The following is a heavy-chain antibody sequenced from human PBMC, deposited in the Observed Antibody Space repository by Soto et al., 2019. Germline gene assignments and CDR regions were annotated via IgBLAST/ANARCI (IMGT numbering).Heavy chain of an antibody. D-gene: IGHD4-17*01. Sequence: SETLSLTCAVYGGSFSGYYWSWIRQPPGKGLEWIGEINHSGSTNYNPSLKSRVTISVDTSKNQFSLKLSSVTAADTAVYYCARGARSPTTVTPPGVNWFDPWGQGTLVTVSS. CDR2: INHSGST. CDR3: ARGARSPTTVTPPGVNWFDP. J-gene: IGHJ5*02. V-gene: IGHV4-34*01. CDR1: GGSFSGYY.